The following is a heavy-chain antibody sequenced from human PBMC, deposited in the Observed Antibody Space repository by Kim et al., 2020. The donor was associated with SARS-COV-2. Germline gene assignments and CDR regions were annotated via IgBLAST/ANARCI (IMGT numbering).Heavy chain of an antibody. CDR3: ARLGGHWNYGPGVDY. CDR2: IYYSGST. CDR1: GGSISSSSYY. Sequence: SETLSLTCTVSGGSISSSSYYWGWIRQPPGKGLEWIGSIYYSGSTYYNPSLKSRVTISVDTSKNQFSLKLSSVTAADTAVYYCARLGGHWNYGPGVDYWGQGTLVTVSS. V-gene: IGHV4-39*01. D-gene: IGHD1-7*01. J-gene: IGHJ4*02.